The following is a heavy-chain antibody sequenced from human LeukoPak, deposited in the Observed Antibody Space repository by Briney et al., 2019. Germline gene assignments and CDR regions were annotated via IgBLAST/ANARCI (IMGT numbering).Heavy chain of an antibody. CDR3: VKDVYCRRTSCYSYFDY. V-gene: IGHV3-64D*06. CDR2: ISSDGGST. CDR1: EFTFSSYA. Sequence: GSSMRPSYSAAEFTFSSYAMQWVQQPRGERLGYVSVISSDGGSTYYADSVKRRFTISRDNSKHTLYLQMSSLRAEDTAVYDCVKDVYCRRTSCYSYFDYWGQGSLATVRS. D-gene: IGHD2-2*01. J-gene: IGHJ4*02.